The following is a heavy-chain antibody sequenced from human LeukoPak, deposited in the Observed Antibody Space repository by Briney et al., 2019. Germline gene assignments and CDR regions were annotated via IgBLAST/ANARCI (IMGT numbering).Heavy chain of an antibody. Sequence: GGSLRLSCAASGFTFTSYAMHWVRQAPGQRLEWMGWINAGNGNTKYSQKFQGRVTITRDTSASTAYMELNSLRSEDTAVYYCAREGTHCSGGSCYSDDAFDIWGQGTMVTVSS. D-gene: IGHD2-15*01. CDR3: AREGTHCSGGSCYSDDAFDI. J-gene: IGHJ3*02. CDR1: GFTFTSYA. V-gene: IGHV1-3*01. CDR2: INAGNGNT.